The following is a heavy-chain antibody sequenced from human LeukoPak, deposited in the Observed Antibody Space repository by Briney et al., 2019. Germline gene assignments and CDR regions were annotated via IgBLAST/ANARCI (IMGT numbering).Heavy chain of an antibody. CDR2: IYSSSTT. D-gene: IGHD6-19*01. V-gene: IGHV3-53*01. CDR3: ARDRYSSGYYEN. Sequence: GGSLRLSCAASGFTVSTNNMGWVRQAPGKGLEFVSFIYSSSTTYYADSVKGRFTISRDNFENTLYLQMNDLRAEDTAVYYCARDRYSSGYYENWGQGTLVTVSS. J-gene: IGHJ4*02. CDR1: GFTVSTNN.